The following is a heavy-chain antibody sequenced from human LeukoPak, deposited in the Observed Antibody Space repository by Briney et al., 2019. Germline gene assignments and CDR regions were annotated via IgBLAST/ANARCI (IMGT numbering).Heavy chain of an antibody. CDR1: GFTFSSYG. J-gene: IGHJ4*02. CDR3: ASYPFGVLRFLDWFSSP. V-gene: IGHV3-23*01. Sequence: GGSLRLSCAASGFTFSSYGMHWVRQAPGKGLDWVSSITDSGMSSYYADSVKGRFTISRDNPRNTLYLQMHSLRSEDTAIYYCASYPFGVLRFLDWFSSPGGQGALVTVSS. CDR2: ITDSGMSS. D-gene: IGHD3-3*01.